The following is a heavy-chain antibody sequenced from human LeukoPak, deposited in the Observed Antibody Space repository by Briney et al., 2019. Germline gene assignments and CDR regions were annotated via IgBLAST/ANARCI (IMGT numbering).Heavy chain of an antibody. V-gene: IGHV4-59*01. CDR1: GGSISSDY. Sequence: PSETLSLTCTVSGGSISSDYWSWIRQPPGKGLEWIGYIYYSGRTYYNPSLKSRITISVDTSKNQFSLKLSSVAAADTAVYYCVRGFYSPHYWGQGTLVTVSS. D-gene: IGHD4-11*01. CDR2: IYYSGRT. CDR3: VRGFYSPHY. J-gene: IGHJ4*02.